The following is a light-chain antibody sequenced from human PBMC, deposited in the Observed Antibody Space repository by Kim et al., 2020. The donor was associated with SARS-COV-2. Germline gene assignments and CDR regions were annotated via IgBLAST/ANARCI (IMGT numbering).Light chain of an antibody. CDR2: AAS. CDR3: QQSYSTPLT. J-gene: IGKJ2*01. V-gene: IGKV1-39*01. Sequence: STSVGDRVTISCRARRSISYYLKWYQEKPGRAPNLLISAASTVQSGVPSRFSGSGSGTEFTLTISSLQPEDCATYYCQQSYSTPLTFGQGTKLEI. CDR1: RSISYY.